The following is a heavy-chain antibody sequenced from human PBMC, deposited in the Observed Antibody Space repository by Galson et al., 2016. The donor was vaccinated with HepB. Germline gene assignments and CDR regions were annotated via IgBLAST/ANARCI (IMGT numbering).Heavy chain of an antibody. V-gene: IGHV3-53*01. CDR1: GFPVSDNY. CDR2: IYLAGST. Sequence: SLRLPCAASGFPVSDNYMTWVRQAPGKGLECVAVIYLAGSTFYADSVRGRFTISRDDSANILYLQMTSLRAEDTAVYLCAGYLSRRGGIDYWGQGTLVAVSS. D-gene: IGHD2-21*01. CDR3: AGYLSRRGGIDY. J-gene: IGHJ4*02.